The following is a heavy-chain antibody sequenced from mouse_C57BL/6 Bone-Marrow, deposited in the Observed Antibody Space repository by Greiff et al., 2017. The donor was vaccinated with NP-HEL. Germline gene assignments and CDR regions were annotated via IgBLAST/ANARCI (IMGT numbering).Heavy chain of an antibody. D-gene: IGHD1-1*01. CDR2: ISDGGSYT. Sequence: EVKLVESGGGLVKPGGSLKLSCAASGFTFSSYAMSWVRQTPEKRLEWVATISDGGSYTYYPDKVKGRVTISRDKARNTLYLQMRHLRSEDTAMYYWARDGGAITTVVATSYYAMAYWGQGTSVTVSS. CDR3: ARDGGAITTVVATSYYAMAY. V-gene: IGHV5-4*01. CDR1: GFTFSSYA. J-gene: IGHJ4*01.